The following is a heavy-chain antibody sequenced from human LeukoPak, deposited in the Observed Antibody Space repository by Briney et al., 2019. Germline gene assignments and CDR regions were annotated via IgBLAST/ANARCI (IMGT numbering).Heavy chain of an antibody. CDR3: ASLDYYDSSN. V-gene: IGHV1-69*05. CDR1: GGTFSSYA. D-gene: IGHD3-22*01. Sequence: SVKVSCKASGGTFSSYAISWVRQAPGQGLEWMGRIIPIIGTANYAQKFQGRVTITTDESTSTAYMELSSLRSEDTAVYYCASLDYYDSSNWGQGTLVTVSS. CDR2: IIPIIGTA. J-gene: IGHJ4*02.